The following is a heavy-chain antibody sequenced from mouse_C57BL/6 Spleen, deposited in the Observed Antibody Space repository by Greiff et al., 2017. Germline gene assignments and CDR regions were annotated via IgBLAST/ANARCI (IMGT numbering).Heavy chain of an antibody. Sequence: VQLQQSGAELVRPGASVKLSCKASGYTFTDYYINWVKQRPGQGLEWIARIYPGSGNTYYNEKFKGKATLTAEKSSSTAYMQLSSLTSEDSAVYFCARSVNWDPLDYWGQGTTLTVSS. CDR2: IYPGSGNT. J-gene: IGHJ2*01. CDR3: ARSVNWDPLDY. CDR1: GYTFTDYY. D-gene: IGHD4-1*01. V-gene: IGHV1-76*01.